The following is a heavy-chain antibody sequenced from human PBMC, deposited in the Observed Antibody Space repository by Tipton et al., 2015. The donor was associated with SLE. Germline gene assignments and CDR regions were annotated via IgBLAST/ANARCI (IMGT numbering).Heavy chain of an antibody. J-gene: IGHJ3*01. CDR1: GFTFSSYA. V-gene: IGHV3-74*02. D-gene: IGHD3-10*01. Sequence: VQLVQSGGGVVQPGRSLRLSCAASGFTFSSYAMHWVRQAPGMGLVWVSRINSDGTSTNYADSVKGRFTISRDNAKNTLYLQMNRLTAEDTAVYYFAARPGDFFGSGDYFELWGQGTTVTVSS. CDR2: INSDGTST. CDR3: AARPGDFFGSGDYFEL.